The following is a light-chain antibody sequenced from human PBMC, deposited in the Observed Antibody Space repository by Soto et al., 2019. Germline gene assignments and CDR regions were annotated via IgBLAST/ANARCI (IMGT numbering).Light chain of an antibody. V-gene: IGLV2-14*01. CDR1: SSDVGAYNF. J-gene: IGLJ1*01. CDR2: EGS. Sequence: QSALTQPASVSGSPGQSITISCTGTSSDVGAYNFVSWYQQHPGKAPKLIMYEGSYRPSGVSNRFSGSKSGYTASLTIFGLQAEDEADYYCNSRTSNAFLVFGAGTQLTVL. CDR3: NSRTSNAFLV.